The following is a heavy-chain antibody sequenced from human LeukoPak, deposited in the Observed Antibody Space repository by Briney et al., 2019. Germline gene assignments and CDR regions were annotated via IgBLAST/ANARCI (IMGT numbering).Heavy chain of an antibody. CDR3: ARTLTYYYGSGSYGMDV. CDR2: IYPGDSDT. CDR1: GYSFTSYW. V-gene: IGHV5-51*01. D-gene: IGHD3-10*01. Sequence: GESLKISCKGSGYSFTSYWIGWVRQMPGKGLEWMGIIYPGDSDTRYSPSFQGQVTISADKSISTAYLQRSSLKASDTAMYYCARTLTYYYGSGSYGMDVWGQGTTVTVSS. J-gene: IGHJ6*02.